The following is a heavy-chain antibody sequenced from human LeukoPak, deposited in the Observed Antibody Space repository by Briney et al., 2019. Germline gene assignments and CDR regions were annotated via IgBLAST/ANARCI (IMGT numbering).Heavy chain of an antibody. Sequence: ASVKVSCKASGGAFSSYAISWVRQAPGQGLEWMGGIIPIFGTANYAQKFQGRVTITADESTSTAYMELSSLRSEDTAVYYCARDCSSTSCYGFQHWGQGTLVTVSS. CDR3: ARDCSSTSCYGFQH. CDR1: GGAFSSYA. CDR2: IIPIFGTA. D-gene: IGHD2-2*01. V-gene: IGHV1-69*13. J-gene: IGHJ1*01.